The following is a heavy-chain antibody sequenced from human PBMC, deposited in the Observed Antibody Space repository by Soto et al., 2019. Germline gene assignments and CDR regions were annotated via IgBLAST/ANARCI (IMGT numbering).Heavy chain of an antibody. Sequence: EVQLLESGGGLVQPGGSPRLSCAASGFTFSSYAMSWVRQAPGKGLEWVSAISGSGGSTYYADSVKGRFTISRDNSKNTLYLQMNSLRAEDTAVYYCAKFPGDVVYYYGMDVWGQGTTVTVSS. CDR1: GFTFSSYA. D-gene: IGHD3-16*01. J-gene: IGHJ6*02. CDR2: ISGSGGST. V-gene: IGHV3-23*01. CDR3: AKFPGDVVYYYGMDV.